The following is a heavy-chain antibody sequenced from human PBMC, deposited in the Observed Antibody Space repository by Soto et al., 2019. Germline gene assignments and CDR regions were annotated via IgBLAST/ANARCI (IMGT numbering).Heavy chain of an antibody. CDR3: ARTVAGLWDY. J-gene: IGHJ4*02. V-gene: IGHV4-59*08. CDR2: IYYSGST. CDR1: GGSISSFY. D-gene: IGHD6-19*01. Sequence: SETLSLTCTVSGGSISSFYLSWIRQPPGKGLEWIGYIYYSGSTNYNPSLKSRVTISVDTSKNQFSLKLSSVTAADTAVYYCARTVAGLWDYWGQGTLVTVSS.